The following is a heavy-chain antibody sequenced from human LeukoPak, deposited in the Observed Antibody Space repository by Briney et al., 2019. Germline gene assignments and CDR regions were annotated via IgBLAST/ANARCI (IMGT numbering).Heavy chain of an antibody. V-gene: IGHV1-18*01. CDR3: ARDRFLWGLGNWFDL. D-gene: IGHD3-3*01. Sequence: ASVKVSCKTSGYTFTHYGISWVRQAPGQGLEWMGWVSTSNPHTNYAPKFRGRVIMTIDTSTTTAYLEMRSLTSDDTAVYYCARDRFLWGLGNWFDLWGQGTLVTVTP. J-gene: IGHJ5*02. CDR2: VSTSNPHT. CDR1: GYTFTHYG.